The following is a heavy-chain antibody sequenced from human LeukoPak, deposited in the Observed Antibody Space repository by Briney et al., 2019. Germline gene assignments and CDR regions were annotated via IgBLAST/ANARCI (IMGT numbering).Heavy chain of an antibody. CDR3: VRSSTYHLFDD. Sequence: SEPLSLTCTVSGGSISGYYWSWIRQPPGKGLEWIGYIYYSGSTNYNPSLKSRVTISVDMSKNQFSLKLSSVTAADTAVYYCVRSSTYHLFDDWGQGTLVTVSS. CDR2: IYYSGST. CDR1: GGSISGYY. V-gene: IGHV4-59*08. J-gene: IGHJ4*02. D-gene: IGHD2-15*01.